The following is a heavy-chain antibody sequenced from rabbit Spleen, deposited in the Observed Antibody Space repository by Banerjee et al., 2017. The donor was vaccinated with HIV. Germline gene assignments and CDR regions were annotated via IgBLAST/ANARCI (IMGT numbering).Heavy chain of an antibody. J-gene: IGHJ6*01. CDR3: ARDGAGGSYFAL. V-gene: IGHV1S45*01. CDR2: INASTGKP. CDR1: GFSFSTSYW. D-gene: IGHD8-1*01. Sequence: QEQLEESGGDLVKSEGSLTLTCTASGFSFSTSYWICWVRQAPGKGLEWIACINASTGKPVYATWAKGRFTISKASSTTVTLQMTSLTAADKATYFCARDGAGGSYFALWGQGTLVTVS.